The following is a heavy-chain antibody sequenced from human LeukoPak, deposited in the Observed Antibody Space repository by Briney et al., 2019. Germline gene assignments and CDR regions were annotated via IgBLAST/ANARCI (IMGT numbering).Heavy chain of an antibody. J-gene: IGHJ6*02. CDR1: GYTFTSYG. CDR3: ARGGIAAAGGYYYYYAIDV. D-gene: IGHD6-13*01. V-gene: IGHV1-18*01. Sequence: ASVTGSCRASGYTFTSYGVSWVRLAPGQGLEWMGWISAYNGNTKYAQKLQGRVTMTTDTSTSTAYMELRSLRSDDTAVYYCARGGIAAAGGYYYYYAIDVWGQGTTVTVSS. CDR2: ISAYNGNT.